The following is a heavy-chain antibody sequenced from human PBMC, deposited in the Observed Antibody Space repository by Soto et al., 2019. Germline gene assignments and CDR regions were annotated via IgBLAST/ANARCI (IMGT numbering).Heavy chain of an antibody. V-gene: IGHV4-4*02. Sequence: PSETLSLTCAVSGGSISSSNWWSWVRQPPGKGLEWTGEIYHSGSTNYNPSLKSRVTISVDKSKNQFSLKLSSVTAADTAVYYCARGREIAAAGGPFDYWGQGTLVTVSS. CDR2: IYHSGST. CDR3: ARGREIAAAGGPFDY. J-gene: IGHJ4*02. CDR1: GGSISSSNW. D-gene: IGHD6-13*01.